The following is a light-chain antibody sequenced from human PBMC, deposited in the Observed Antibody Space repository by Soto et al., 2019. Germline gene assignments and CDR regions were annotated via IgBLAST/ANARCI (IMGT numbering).Light chain of an antibody. CDR1: QSISSW. J-gene: IGKJ1*01. CDR3: LQANSHTQ. V-gene: IGKV1-5*01. CDR2: DAS. Sequence: SVADVDSTTFRASQSISSWLAWYQQKPGKAPKLLIYDASSLESAVPSRYSGSGSGTEFTLTISSLQRDDLATCNRLQANSHTQFGQGTKV.